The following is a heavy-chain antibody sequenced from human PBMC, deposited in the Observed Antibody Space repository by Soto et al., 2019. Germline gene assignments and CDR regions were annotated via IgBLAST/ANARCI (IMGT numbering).Heavy chain of an antibody. J-gene: IGHJ5*02. CDR3: ARDHRSSGWYWFDP. CDR2: IYSGGST. CDR1: GFTVSSNY. Sequence: EVQLVESGGGLVQPGGSLRLSCAASGFTVSSNYMSWVRQTPGKVLEWVSVIYSGGSTYYADSVKGRFTISRHNSKNTVYLQMNSLRAEDTAVYYCARDHRSSGWYWFDPWGQGTLVTVSS. D-gene: IGHD6-19*01. V-gene: IGHV3-53*04.